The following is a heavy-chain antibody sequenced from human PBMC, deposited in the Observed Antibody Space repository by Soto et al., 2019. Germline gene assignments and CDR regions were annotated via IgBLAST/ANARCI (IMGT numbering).Heavy chain of an antibody. CDR3: TTDPGDYEDF. J-gene: IGHJ4*02. Sequence: PGGSLRLSCAASGITFTNALMSWVRQAPGKGLEWVGRIKNRADGGTTDYAAPVRGRFTISRDDSKNTLFLQMNSLEAEDTAVYYCTTDPGDYEDFWGQGTLVTVSS. CDR2: IKNRADGGTT. V-gene: IGHV3-15*01. D-gene: IGHD4-17*01. CDR1: GITFTNAL.